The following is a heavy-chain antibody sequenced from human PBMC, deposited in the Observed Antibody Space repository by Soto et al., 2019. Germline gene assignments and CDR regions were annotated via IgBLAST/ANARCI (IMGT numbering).Heavy chain of an antibody. CDR1: GGTFSSYA. CDR2: IIPIFGTA. D-gene: IGHD2-2*01. J-gene: IGHJ6*02. CDR3: AREGSHCSSTSCLNYYYYYGMDV. Sequence: SVKVSCKASGGTFSSYAISWVRQAPGQGLEWMGGIIPIFGTANYAQKFQGRVTITADKSTSTAYMELSSLRSEDTAVCYCAREGSHCSSTSCLNYYYYYGMDVWGQGTTVTVSS. V-gene: IGHV1-69*06.